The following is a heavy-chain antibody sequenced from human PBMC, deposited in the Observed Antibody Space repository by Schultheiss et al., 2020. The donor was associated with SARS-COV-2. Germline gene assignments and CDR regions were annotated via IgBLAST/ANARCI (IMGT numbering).Heavy chain of an antibody. J-gene: IGHJ3*02. Sequence: GESLKISCAASGFTFSSYAMHWVHQAPGKGLEWVAVISYDGSNKYYADSVKGRFTISRDNSKNTLYLQMNSLRAEDTAVYYCAREWEGAFDIWGQGTMVTVSS. CDR3: AREWEGAFDI. V-gene: IGHV3-30*01. CDR2: ISYDGSNK. CDR1: GFTFSSYA. D-gene: IGHD1-26*01.